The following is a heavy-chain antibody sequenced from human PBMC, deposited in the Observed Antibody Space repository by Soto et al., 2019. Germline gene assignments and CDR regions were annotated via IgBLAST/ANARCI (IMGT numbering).Heavy chain of an antibody. CDR2: IYYSGST. V-gene: IGHV4-31*03. CDR3: ARVIITMVRGDPAADWFDP. CDR1: GGSISSGGYY. Sequence: SETMSLSCTVSGGSISSGGYYWSWIRQHPGKGLEWIGYIYYSGSTYYNPSLKSRVTISVDTSKNQFSLKLSSVTAADTAVYYCARVIITMVRGDPAADWFDPWGQGTLVTVSS. D-gene: IGHD3-10*01. J-gene: IGHJ5*02.